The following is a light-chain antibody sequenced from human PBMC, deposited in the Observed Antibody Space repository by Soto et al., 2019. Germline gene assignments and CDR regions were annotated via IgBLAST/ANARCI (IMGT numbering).Light chain of an antibody. CDR2: YAS. V-gene: IGKV1-5*01. CDR3: QQYNSYWT. Sequence: DIQMTQSPSTLSASVGDRVTITCRASQSISSWLAGYQQKPGKAPKLLIYYASSLESGVPSRFSGSGSGTEFTLTISSLQPDDFATYYCQQYNSYWTFGQGTKVEIK. CDR1: QSISSW. J-gene: IGKJ1*01.